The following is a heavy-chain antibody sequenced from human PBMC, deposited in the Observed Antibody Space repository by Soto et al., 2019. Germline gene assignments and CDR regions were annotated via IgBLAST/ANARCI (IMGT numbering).Heavy chain of an antibody. J-gene: IGHJ4*02. CDR1: GYTFTNYY. D-gene: IGHD3-22*01. CDR2: INPNSGGT. Sequence: ASVKVSCKASGYTFTNYYMHWVRQAPGQGLEWMGWINPNSGGTDYAQKFQGWVTMTRDTSISTAYMELSRLRSDDTAVYYCARAWGYYDSSGYYWPGYWGQGTLVTVSS. V-gene: IGHV1-2*04. CDR3: ARAWGYYDSSGYYWPGY.